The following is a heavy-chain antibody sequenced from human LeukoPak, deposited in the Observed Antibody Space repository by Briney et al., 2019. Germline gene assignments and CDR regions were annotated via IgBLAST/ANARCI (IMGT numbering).Heavy chain of an antibody. CDR1: GDSVSSNKAA. D-gene: IGHD3-10*01. J-gene: IGHJ4*02. Sequence: SQTLSLTCTISGDSVSSNKAAWNWIRQSPSRGLEWLGRTYYDSQWYRDYAVSVKSRMTVNPDTSKNRFSLHLNSVTPEDTAVYYCARNYYGSGSYYTLDFWGPGTLVTVSS. V-gene: IGHV6-1*01. CDR2: TYYDSQWYR. CDR3: ARNYYGSGSYYTLDF.